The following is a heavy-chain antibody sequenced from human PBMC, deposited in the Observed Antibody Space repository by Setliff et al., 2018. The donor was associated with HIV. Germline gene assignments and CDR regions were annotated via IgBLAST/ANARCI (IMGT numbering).Heavy chain of an antibody. CDR2: IYYSGST. J-gene: IGHJ4*02. D-gene: IGHD4-17*01. CDR1: GDSVNSYNYY. V-gene: IGHV4-39*01. CDR3: ARRDNYGDYGGAY. Sequence: SETLSLTCKVSGDSVNSYNYYWGWIRQPPGKGLEWIGSIYYSGSTYYNPSLKSRVTISVDTSKNQFSLNLSSVTAADTAVYYCARRDNYGDYGGAYWGQGTLVTVSS.